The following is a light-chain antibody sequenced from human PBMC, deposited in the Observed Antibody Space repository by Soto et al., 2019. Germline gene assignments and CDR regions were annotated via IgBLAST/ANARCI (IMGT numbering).Light chain of an antibody. CDR3: QQYNSWPPIT. V-gene: IGKV3-15*01. CDR2: GAS. Sequence: EIVMTQSPATLSVSPGERTTLSCRASQSVRTKLAWYQQKAGQAPRLLIYGASTRATGIPDRFSGSGSGTEFTLTISSLQSEDFAVYYCQQYNSWPPITFGQGRRLEIK. J-gene: IGKJ5*01. CDR1: QSVRTK.